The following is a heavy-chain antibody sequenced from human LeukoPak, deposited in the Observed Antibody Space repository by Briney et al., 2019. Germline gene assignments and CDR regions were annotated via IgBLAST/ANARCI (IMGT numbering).Heavy chain of an antibody. Sequence: ASVKVSCKASGYTFTSYYMHWVRQAPGQGLEWMGGFDPENGETIYAQKFQGRVTMTRDTSISTAYMELSRLRSDDTAVYYCGYDSSGYYSGLGDYWGQGTLVTVSS. CDR2: FDPENGET. V-gene: IGHV1-2*02. CDR1: GYTFTSYY. J-gene: IGHJ4*02. D-gene: IGHD3-22*01. CDR3: GYDSSGYYSGLGDY.